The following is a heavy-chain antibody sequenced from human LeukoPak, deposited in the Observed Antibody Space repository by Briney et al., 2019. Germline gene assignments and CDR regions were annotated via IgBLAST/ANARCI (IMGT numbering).Heavy chain of an antibody. V-gene: IGHV4-34*01. CDR1: VGSFSGYY. CDR2: INHSGST. Sequence: SETLSLTCAVYVGSFSGYYWSWIRQPPGKGLEWIGEINHSGSTNYNPSLKSRVTISVDTSKNQFSLKLSPVTAADTAVYFCAREVCTGGHCSDAFDIWGQGTMVTVSS. J-gene: IGHJ3*02. D-gene: IGHD2-8*02. CDR3: AREVCTGGHCSDAFDI.